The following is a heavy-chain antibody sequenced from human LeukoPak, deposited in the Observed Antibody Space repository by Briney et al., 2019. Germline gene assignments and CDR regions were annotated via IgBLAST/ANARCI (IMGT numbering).Heavy chain of an antibody. Sequence: SETLSLTCTVSGGSISSSSYYWGWIRQPPGKGLEWIGSIYYSGSTYYNPSLKSRVTISVDTSKNQFSLKLSSVTAADTAVYYCARRLGYSYVGWFDPWGQGTLVTVSS. CDR2: IYYSGST. J-gene: IGHJ5*02. CDR1: GGSISSSSYY. D-gene: IGHD5-18*01. CDR3: ARRLGYSYVGWFDP. V-gene: IGHV4-39*07.